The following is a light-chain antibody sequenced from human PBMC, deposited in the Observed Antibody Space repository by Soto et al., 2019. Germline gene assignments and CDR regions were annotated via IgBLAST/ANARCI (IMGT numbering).Light chain of an antibody. Sequence: SYELTQSPSLSVAPGQTATITCGGNTIGSKSVNWYQHKAGQAPVLVMSYDSDRPSGIPERFSGSNSGNTATLTLSRVESGDEAEYYCQVWDTSNDHHVFGSGTKLTVL. CDR2: YDS. V-gene: IGLV3-21*01. CDR3: QVWDTSNDHHV. CDR1: TIGSKS. J-gene: IGLJ1*01.